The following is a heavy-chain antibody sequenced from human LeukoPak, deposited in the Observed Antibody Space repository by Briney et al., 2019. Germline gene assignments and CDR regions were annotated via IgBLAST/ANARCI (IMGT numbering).Heavy chain of an antibody. CDR2: INHSGGI. CDR3: ARRSYHLLYGYYYYYMDV. CDR1: GGSLSGYY. D-gene: IGHD2-2*02. Sequence: PSETLSLTCAVYGGSLSGYYWSWIRQSPEKGLEWIGEINHSGGINYNPSLKSRLTISVDTSKSQFSLMLRSVTVADTAVYYCARRSYHLLYGYYYYYMDVWGKGTPVTVSS. V-gene: IGHV4-34*01. J-gene: IGHJ6*03.